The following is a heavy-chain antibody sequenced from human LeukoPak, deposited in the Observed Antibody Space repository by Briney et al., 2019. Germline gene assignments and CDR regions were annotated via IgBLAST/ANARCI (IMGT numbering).Heavy chain of an antibody. Sequence: GGSLRLSCAVSGFSFSSYAMSWVRQAPGKGLEWVSTVSETGDGTYYADSVKGRFIISRDNSKNTLYLQMNSLRAEDTAVYYCAKEGIQLWLLDYWGQGTLVTVSS. D-gene: IGHD5-18*01. CDR3: AKEGIQLWLLDY. CDR2: VSETGDGT. V-gene: IGHV3-23*01. CDR1: GFSFSSYA. J-gene: IGHJ4*02.